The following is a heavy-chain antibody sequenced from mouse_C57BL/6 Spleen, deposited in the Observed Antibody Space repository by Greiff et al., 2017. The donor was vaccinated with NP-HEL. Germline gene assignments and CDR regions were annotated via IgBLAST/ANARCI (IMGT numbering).Heavy chain of an antibody. V-gene: IGHV5-17*01. D-gene: IGHD2-4*01. CDR3: ARPDYDYDAWFAY. J-gene: IGHJ3*01. CDR1: GFTFSDYG. Sequence: EVQRVESGGGLVKPGGSLKLSCAASGFTFSDYGMHWVRQAPEKGLEWVAYISSGSSTIYYVDTVKGRFTISRDNAKNTLFLQMTSLRSEDTAMYYCARPDYDYDAWFAYWGQGTLVTVSA. CDR2: ISSGSSTI.